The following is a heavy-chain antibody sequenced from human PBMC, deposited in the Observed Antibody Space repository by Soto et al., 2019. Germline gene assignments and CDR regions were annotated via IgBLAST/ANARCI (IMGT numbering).Heavy chain of an antibody. V-gene: IGHV3-21*01. CDR2: ISSSSSYI. CDR3: ARYTYYGSGSYYPFDY. Sequence: EVQLVESGGGLVKPGGSLRLSCAASGFTFSSYSMNWVRQAPGKGLEWVSSISSSSSYIYYADSVKGRFTISRDNAKNSLYLQMNSLRAEDTAVYYCARYTYYGSGSYYPFDYWGQGTLVTVSS. CDR1: GFTFSSYS. J-gene: IGHJ4*02. D-gene: IGHD3-10*01.